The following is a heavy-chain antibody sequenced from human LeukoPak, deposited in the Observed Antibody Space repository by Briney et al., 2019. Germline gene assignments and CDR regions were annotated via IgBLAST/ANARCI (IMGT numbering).Heavy chain of an antibody. CDR1: GGSISSSNYY. D-gene: IGHD3-10*01. CDR2: IYFTGST. J-gene: IGHJ3*02. V-gene: IGHV4-39*07. CDR3: ARVGGIPLGAFDI. Sequence: SETLSLTCTVSGGSISSSNYYWGWIRQPPGKGLEWIGSIYFTGSTYYNPSLKSRVTMPVDTSKNQFSLKLTSVTAADTAVYYCARVGGIPLGAFDIWGQGTTVTVSP.